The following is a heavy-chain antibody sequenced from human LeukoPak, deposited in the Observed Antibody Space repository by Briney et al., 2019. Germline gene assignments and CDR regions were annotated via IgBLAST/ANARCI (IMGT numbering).Heavy chain of an antibody. CDR3: ARGGIAAAGIRCYYYMDV. D-gene: IGHD6-13*01. V-gene: IGHV4-59*11. CDR1: GGSISSHY. J-gene: IGHJ6*03. Sequence: PSETLSLTCTVSGGSISSHYWSWIRQPPGKGLEWIGYIYYSGSTNYNPSLKSRVTISVDTSKNQFSLKLSSVTAADTAVYYCARGGIAAAGIRCYYYMDVWGKGTTVTVSS. CDR2: IYYSGST.